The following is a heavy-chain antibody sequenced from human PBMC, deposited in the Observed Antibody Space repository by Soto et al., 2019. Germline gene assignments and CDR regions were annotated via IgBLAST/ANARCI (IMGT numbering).Heavy chain of an antibody. CDR2: ISYDGSNE. CDR1: GFTFSSYG. V-gene: IGHV3-30*18. CDR3: AKDRGNLGWYDC. J-gene: IGHJ5*01. Sequence: QVQLVESGGGVVQPGRSLRLSCVASGFTFSSYGMHWVRQAPGKGLEWVAFISYDGSNEYYAGSVKGRFTISRDNSKNSLYLQMNSLSAEDTAVYYCAKDRGNLGWYDCWGQGTLVTVSS.